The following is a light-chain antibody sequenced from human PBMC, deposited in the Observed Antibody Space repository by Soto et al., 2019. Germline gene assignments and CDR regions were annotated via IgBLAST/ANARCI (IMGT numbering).Light chain of an antibody. J-gene: IGKJ4*01. V-gene: IGKV3-11*01. CDR2: DVS. Sequence: EIVLTQSPATLSLSPGERATLPCRASQSVSTSLAWYQQRPGQAPRLLIYDVSNRAAGVPARFSGSGSGTDFTLTISTLDPKDLELYYCQERSNGPRLTFGGGTTGEIK. CDR1: QSVSTS. CDR3: QERSNGPRLT.